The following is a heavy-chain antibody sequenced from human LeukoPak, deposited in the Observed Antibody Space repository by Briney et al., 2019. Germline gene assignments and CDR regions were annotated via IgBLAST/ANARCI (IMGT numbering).Heavy chain of an antibody. D-gene: IGHD1-26*01. CDR2: INTNTGNP. CDR3: ARDSGSHSSDY. V-gene: IGHV7-4-1*02. Sequence: SVKVSCKASGSMLTSYAMNWVRQAPGQGLEWMGWINTNTGNPTYAQGFTGRFVFSLHTSVSTAYLQISSLKAEDTAVYYCARDSGSHSSDYGGEGTLVTVSS. J-gene: IGHJ4*02. CDR1: GSMLTSYA.